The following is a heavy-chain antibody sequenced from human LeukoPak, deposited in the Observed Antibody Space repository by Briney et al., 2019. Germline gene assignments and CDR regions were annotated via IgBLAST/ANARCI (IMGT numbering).Heavy chain of an antibody. CDR3: ARDYGVTPTGY. Sequence: GGSLRLSCAAPGFTFSSYEMNWVRQAPGKGLEWVSYISSSGSTIYYADSVKGRFTISRDNAKNSLYLQMNSLRAEDTAVYYCARDYGVTPTGYWGQGTLVTVSS. J-gene: IGHJ4*02. CDR1: GFTFSSYE. D-gene: IGHD2-8*01. V-gene: IGHV3-48*03. CDR2: ISSSGSTI.